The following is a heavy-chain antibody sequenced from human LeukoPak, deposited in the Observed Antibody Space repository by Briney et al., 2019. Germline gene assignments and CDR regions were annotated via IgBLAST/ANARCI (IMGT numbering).Heavy chain of an antibody. D-gene: IGHD6-13*01. J-gene: IGHJ4*02. CDR2: IIPIFGTA. CDR3: AREIAAAGTGSV. V-gene: IGHV1-69*05. Sequence: SVMVSCKASGGTFSSYAISWVRQAPGQGLEWMGGIIPIFGTANYAQKFQGRVTITTDESTSTAYMELSSLRSEDTAVYYCAREIAAAGTGSVWGQGTLVTVSS. CDR1: GGTFSSYA.